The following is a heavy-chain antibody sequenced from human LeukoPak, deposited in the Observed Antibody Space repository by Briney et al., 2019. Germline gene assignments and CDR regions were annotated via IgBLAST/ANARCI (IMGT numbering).Heavy chain of an antibody. CDR3: VASFDY. CDR1: GFTFNRYA. V-gene: IGHV3-23*01. J-gene: IGHJ4*02. CDR2: ISVSGDST. Sequence: GGSLRLSCAASGFTFNRYAMNWVRQAPGKGLEWVSTISVSGDSTYYADSVRGRFIVSRDNSKNTLHLQMNSLRVEDTAMYYCVASFDYWGQGALVTVSS.